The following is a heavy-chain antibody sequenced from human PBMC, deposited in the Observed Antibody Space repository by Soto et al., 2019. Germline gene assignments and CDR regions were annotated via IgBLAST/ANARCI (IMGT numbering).Heavy chain of an antibody. CDR2: ISSSSSYI. CDR1: GFTFSSYS. D-gene: IGHD3-22*01. J-gene: IGHJ4*02. CDR3: ARDIDYYDSSGYYRDY. Sequence: EVQLVESGGGLVKPGGSLRLSCAASGFTFSSYSMNWVRQAPGNGLEWVSSISSSSSYIYYADSVKGRFTISRDNAKNSLYLQMNSLRAEDTAVYYCARDIDYYDSSGYYRDYWGQGTLVTVSS. V-gene: IGHV3-21*01.